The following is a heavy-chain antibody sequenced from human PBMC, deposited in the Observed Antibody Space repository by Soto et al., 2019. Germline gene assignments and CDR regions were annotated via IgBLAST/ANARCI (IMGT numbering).Heavy chain of an antibody. CDR2: IYYSGST. CDR1: GGSISSGDYY. V-gene: IGHV4-30-4*01. J-gene: IGHJ4*02. CDR3: ARGGYGDPGYYFDY. Sequence: SETLSLTCTFSGGSISSGDYYWSWIRQPPGKGLEWIGYIYYSGSTYYNPSLKSRITISVDTSKNQFSLKLSSVTAADTAVYYCARGGYGDPGYYFDYWGQGTLVTVSS. D-gene: IGHD4-17*01.